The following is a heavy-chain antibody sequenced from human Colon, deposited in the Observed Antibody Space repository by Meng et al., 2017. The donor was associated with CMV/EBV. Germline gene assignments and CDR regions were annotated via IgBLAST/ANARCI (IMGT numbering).Heavy chain of an antibody. CDR1: GFTFSSYS. V-gene: IGHV3-21*04. CDR3: VGSRVRYIFDH. J-gene: IGHJ4*02. Sequence: GGSLRLSCAASGFTFSSYSMNWVRQAPGKGLEWVSSISSSSSYIYYADSVKGRFTISRDNAKNSLYLQMNSLRAEDTGVYYCVGSRVRYIFDHWGQGTLVTVSS. CDR2: ISSSSSYI. D-gene: IGHD5-18*01.